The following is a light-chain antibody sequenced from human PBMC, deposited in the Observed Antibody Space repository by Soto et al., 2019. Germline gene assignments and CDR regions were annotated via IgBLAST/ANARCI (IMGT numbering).Light chain of an antibody. J-gene: IGKJ5*01. CDR2: VVS. CDR1: QGLSSN. V-gene: IGKV1-9*01. CDR3: QQLNSYPIT. Sequence: IQLTQSPSSLSASVGDIVTITFRASQGLSSNVAWHQQKPGEAPKLLIYVVSILQSGVPPRFSGGGSGTDFTLTISSLQPEDFATYYCQQLNSYPITFGQGTRLEIK.